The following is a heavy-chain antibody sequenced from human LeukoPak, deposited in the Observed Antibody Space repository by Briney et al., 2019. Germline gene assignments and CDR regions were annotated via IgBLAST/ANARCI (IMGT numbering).Heavy chain of an antibody. J-gene: IGHJ2*01. CDR3: ARRHWYFDH. CDR1: GGSFSAYY. CDR2: INGSGYT. Sequence: KPSETLSLTCAVYGGSFSAYYWSWIRQPPGKGLEWIGEINGSGYTNYNPSLKSRVTISVDTSKNQFSLKLSSVTAADTAVYYCARRHWYFDHWGRGTLVTVSS. V-gene: IGHV4-34*01.